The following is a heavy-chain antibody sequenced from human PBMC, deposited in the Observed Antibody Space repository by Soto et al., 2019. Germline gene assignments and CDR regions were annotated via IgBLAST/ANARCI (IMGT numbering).Heavy chain of an antibody. CDR2: ISAYNGNT. Sequence: VQLVQSGAEVKKPGASVKVSCKASGYTFNNYGITWVRQAPGQGLEWLGWISAYNGNTNYAQNLHVRMTLTTDTSTATAYMELRSLRSDDTAVYYCAREVQYDSGGYHELHNWGQGTLVTVSS. CDR1: GYTFNNYG. V-gene: IGHV1-18*01. D-gene: IGHD3-22*01. CDR3: AREVQYDSGGYHELHN. J-gene: IGHJ4*02.